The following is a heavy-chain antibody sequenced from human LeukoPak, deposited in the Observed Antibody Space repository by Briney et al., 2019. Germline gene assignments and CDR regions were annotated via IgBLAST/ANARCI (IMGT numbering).Heavy chain of an antibody. Sequence: GGSLRLSSAASGFTVSSNEMSWVRQAPGKGLEWVSSISGGSTYYADSRKGRFTISRDNSKNTLYLQMNSLRAEDTAVYYCAKDRVLRYFDWLFDLDYWGQGTLVTVSS. V-gene: IGHV3-38-3*01. CDR2: ISGGST. CDR3: AKDRVLRYFDWLFDLDY. CDR1: GFTVSSNE. D-gene: IGHD3-9*01. J-gene: IGHJ4*02.